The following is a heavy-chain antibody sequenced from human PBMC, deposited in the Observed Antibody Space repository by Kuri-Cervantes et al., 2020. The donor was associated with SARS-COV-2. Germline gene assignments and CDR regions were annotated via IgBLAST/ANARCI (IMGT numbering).Heavy chain of an antibody. J-gene: IGHJ4*02. CDR1: GGPISSGGYS. CDR2: IYNSGST. CDR3: AITGSQSRRHYFDS. V-gene: IGHV4-30-2*01. D-gene: IGHD1-26*01. Sequence: SQTLSLTCAVSGGPISSGGYSWSWIRQPPGKGLEWIGYIYNSGSTYYNPSLKSRVTISVDRSKNQFSLKLRSVTAADTAVYYCAITGSQSRRHYFDSWGQGTLVTVSS.